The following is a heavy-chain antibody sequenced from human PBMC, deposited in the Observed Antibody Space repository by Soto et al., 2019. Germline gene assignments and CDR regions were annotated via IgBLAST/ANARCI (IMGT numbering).Heavy chain of an antibody. J-gene: IGHJ3*02. V-gene: IGHV1-69*06. CDR3: ARDSGYSSSRHLAGAFDI. CDR1: GVTFSSYA. D-gene: IGHD6-13*01. Sequence: SVKVSCKASGVTFSSYAISWVRQAPGQGLEWMGGIIPIFGTANYAQKFQGRVTITADKSTSTAYMELSSLRSEDTAVYYCARDSGYSSSRHLAGAFDIWGQGTMVTV. CDR2: IIPIFGTA.